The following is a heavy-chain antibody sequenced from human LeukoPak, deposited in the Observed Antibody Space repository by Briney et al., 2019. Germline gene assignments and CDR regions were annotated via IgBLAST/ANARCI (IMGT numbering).Heavy chain of an antibody. D-gene: IGHD6-19*01. J-gene: IGHJ4*02. Sequence: ASVKVSCKASGYTFTGYYMHWVRQAPRQGLEWMGRINPNSGGTNYAQKFQGRVTMTRDTSISTAYMELSRLRSDDTAVYYCARDLIAVAKGDYWGQGTLVTVSS. CDR3: ARDLIAVAKGDY. CDR2: INPNSGGT. CDR1: GYTFTGYY. V-gene: IGHV1-2*06.